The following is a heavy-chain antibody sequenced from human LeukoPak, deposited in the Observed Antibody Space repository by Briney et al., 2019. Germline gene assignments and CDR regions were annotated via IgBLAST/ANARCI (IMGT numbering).Heavy chain of an antibody. CDR3: ARGRGVVVPAADDY. CDR1: GGSFSGYY. V-gene: IGHV4-34*01. J-gene: IGHJ4*02. CDR2: INHSEST. D-gene: IGHD2-2*01. Sequence: PSETLSLTCAVYGGSFSGYYLSWIRQPPGKGLEWIGEINHSESTNYNPSLKSRVTISVDTSKNQFSLKLSSVTAADTAVFYCARGRGVVVPAADDYWGQGTLVTVSS.